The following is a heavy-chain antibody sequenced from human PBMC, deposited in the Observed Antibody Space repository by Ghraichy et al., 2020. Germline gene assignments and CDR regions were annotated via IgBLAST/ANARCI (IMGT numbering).Heavy chain of an antibody. Sequence: GGSLRLSCAASGFTFSSYAMSWVRQAPGKGLEWVSAISGSGGSTYYADSVKGRFTISRDNSKNTLYLQMNSLRAEDTAVYYCAKDGIVVVPAAIASQRFSHGWGQGTLVTVSS. CDR2: ISGSGGST. V-gene: IGHV3-23*01. J-gene: IGHJ4*02. D-gene: IGHD2-2*01. CDR3: AKDGIVVVPAAIASQRFSHG. CDR1: GFTFSSYA.